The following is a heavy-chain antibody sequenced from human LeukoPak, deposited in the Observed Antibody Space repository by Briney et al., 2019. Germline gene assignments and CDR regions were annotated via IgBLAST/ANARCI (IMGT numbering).Heavy chain of an antibody. CDR2: INPNSGGT. V-gene: IGHV1-2*02. J-gene: IGHJ4*02. Sequence: GASVKVSCKASGYTFTGYYMHWVRQAPGQGLEWMGWINPNSGGTNYAQKFQGRVTMTRDTSISTAYMELSRLRSDDTAVYYCVKDGRYYDFWSAFDYWGQGTLVTVSS. D-gene: IGHD3-3*01. CDR1: GYTFTGYY. CDR3: VKDGRYYDFWSAFDY.